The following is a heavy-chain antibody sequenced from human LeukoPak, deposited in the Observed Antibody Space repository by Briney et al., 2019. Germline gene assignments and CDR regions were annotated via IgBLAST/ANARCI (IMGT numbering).Heavy chain of an antibody. V-gene: IGHV3-33*01. CDR3: APQQLPYYYGMDV. D-gene: IGHD6-13*01. Sequence: GGSLRLSCAASGFTFSSYGMHLVRQAPGKGLEWVAVIWYDGSNKYYADSVKGRFTISRDNSKNTLYLQMNSLRAEDTAVYYCAPQQLPYYYGMDVWGQGTTVTVSS. CDR1: GFTFSSYG. CDR2: IWYDGSNK. J-gene: IGHJ6*02.